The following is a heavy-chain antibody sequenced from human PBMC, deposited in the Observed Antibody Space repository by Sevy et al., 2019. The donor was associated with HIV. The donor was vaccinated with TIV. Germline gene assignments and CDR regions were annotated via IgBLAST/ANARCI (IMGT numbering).Heavy chain of an antibody. D-gene: IGHD2-8*01. V-gene: IGHV4-59*01. CDR1: GGSINNYY. CDR2: ISYSGNT. CDR3: ARCKWFDV. J-gene: IGHJ5*02. Sequence: SETLSLTCSVSGGSINNYYWSWIRQPPGKGLEWIGNISYSGNTNYNPSFKSRVTISVDTSKNQFSLKLRSVTAADTAVYYCARCKWFDVWGQGTLVTVSS.